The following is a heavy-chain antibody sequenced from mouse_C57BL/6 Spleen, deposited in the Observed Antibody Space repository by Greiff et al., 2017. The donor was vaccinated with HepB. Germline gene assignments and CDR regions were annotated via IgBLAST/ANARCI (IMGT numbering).Heavy chain of an antibody. CDR3: ARDQDYSGRGYFDV. CDR2: ISYDGSN. V-gene: IGHV3-6*01. CDR1: GYSITSGYY. J-gene: IGHJ1*03. D-gene: IGHD1-1*01. Sequence: ESGPGLVKPSQSLSLTCSVTGYSITSGYYWNWIRQFPGNKLEWMGYISYDGSNNYNPALKNRISITRDTSKNQIFLKLNSVTTEDTATYYCARDQDYSGRGYFDVWGKGTTVTVSS.